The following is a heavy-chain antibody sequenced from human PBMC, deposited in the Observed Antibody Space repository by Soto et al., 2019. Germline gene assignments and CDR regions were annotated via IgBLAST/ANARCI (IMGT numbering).Heavy chain of an antibody. J-gene: IGHJ5*02. CDR3: TRAERFPRFWYDP. D-gene: IGHD3-10*01. CDR1: GGSFRNYY. CDR2: VNHSGEA. V-gene: IGHV4-34*01. Sequence: PSETLSLTCGVYGGSFRNYYWIWVRQPPGKGLEWIGEVNHSGEATYNPSLQSRVTISLDTSNNHFSLKMTSLTAADTALYFCTRAERFPRFWYDPWGEGIQVTDSS.